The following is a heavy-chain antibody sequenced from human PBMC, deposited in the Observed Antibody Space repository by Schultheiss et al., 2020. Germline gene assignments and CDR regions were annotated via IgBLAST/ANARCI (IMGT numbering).Heavy chain of an antibody. CDR2: IYYSGST. CDR1: GGSFSGYY. V-gene: IGHV4-39*01. J-gene: IGHJ5*02. CDR3: ARLVVVAATGWFDP. Sequence: SETLSLTCAVYGGSFSGYYWGWIRQPPGKGLEWIGSIYYSGSTYYNPSLKSRVTISVDTSKNQFSLKLSSVTAADTAMYYCARLVVVAATGWFDPWGQGTLVTVSS. D-gene: IGHD2-15*01.